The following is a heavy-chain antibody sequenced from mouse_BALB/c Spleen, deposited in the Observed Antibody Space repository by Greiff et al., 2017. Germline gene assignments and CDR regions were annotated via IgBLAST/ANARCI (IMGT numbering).Heavy chain of an antibody. D-gene: IGHD3-3*01. Sequence: EVMLVESGGGLVQPGGSLRLSCATSGFTFTDYYMSWVRQPPGKALEWLGFIRNKANGYTTEYSASVKGRFTISRDNSQSILYLQMNTLRAEDSATYYCARDIGRSGFAYWGQGTLVTVSA. V-gene: IGHV7-3*02. CDR2: IRNKANGYTT. J-gene: IGHJ3*01. CDR3: ARDIGRSGFAY. CDR1: GFTFTDYY.